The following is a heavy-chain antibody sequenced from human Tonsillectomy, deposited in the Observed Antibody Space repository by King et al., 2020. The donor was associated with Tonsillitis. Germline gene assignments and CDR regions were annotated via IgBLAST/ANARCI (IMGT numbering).Heavy chain of an antibody. Sequence: VQLVESGAEVKKPGESLKISCKGSGYSFTSYWIGWVRQMPGKGLEWMGIIYPGDSDTRYSPSFQGQVTISADKSISTAYLQWSSLKASGTAMYYCARHGGITPRRGIIVVPEDYYYYGMDVWGQGTTVTVSS. D-gene: IGHD2-2*01. CDR2: IYPGDSDT. CDR1: GYSFTSYW. CDR3: ARHGGITPRRGIIVVPEDYYYYGMDV. V-gene: IGHV5-51*01. J-gene: IGHJ6*02.